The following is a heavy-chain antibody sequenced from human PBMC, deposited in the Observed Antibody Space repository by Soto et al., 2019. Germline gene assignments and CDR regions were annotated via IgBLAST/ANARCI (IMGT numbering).Heavy chain of an antibody. Sequence: EVQLLESGGGLVQPGGSLRLSCAASGFTFSNYAVTWVRQAPGKGLEWVSTISGSGGSTYYADSVKGRFTISRDNSKNTMYLQMNSLRAEDTDVYYCAKDQGSSWYEIDCWGQGSLVTVSS. CDR1: GFTFSNYA. CDR3: AKDQGSSWYEIDC. J-gene: IGHJ4*02. V-gene: IGHV3-23*01. CDR2: ISGSGGST. D-gene: IGHD6-13*01.